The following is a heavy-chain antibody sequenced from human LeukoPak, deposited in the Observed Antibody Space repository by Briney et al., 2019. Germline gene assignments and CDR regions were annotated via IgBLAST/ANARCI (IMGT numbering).Heavy chain of an antibody. D-gene: IGHD6-19*01. Sequence: GGSLRLSCAASGFTFSSYAMSWVRQAPGKGLEWISAVSGSGGSTYYADSVKGRFTISRDNSKNTLYLQMNSLRAEDTAVYYCAKDPRAGSGWYFDYWGQGTLVTVSS. CDR3: AKDPRAGSGWYFDY. V-gene: IGHV3-23*01. CDR1: GFTFSSYA. J-gene: IGHJ4*02. CDR2: VSGSGGST.